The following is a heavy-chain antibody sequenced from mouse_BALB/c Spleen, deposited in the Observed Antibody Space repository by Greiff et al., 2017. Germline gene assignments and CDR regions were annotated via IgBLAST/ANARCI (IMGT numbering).Heavy chain of an antibody. Sequence: EVQLVESGGGLVQPGGSRKLSCAASGFTFSSFGMHWVRQAPEKGLVWVAYISSGSSTIYYADTVKGRFTISRDNPKNTLFLQMTSLRSEDTAMYYCARDYYGLDYWGQGTTLTVSS. D-gene: IGHD1-2*01. J-gene: IGHJ2*01. CDR2: ISSGSSTI. CDR1: GFTFSSFG. CDR3: ARDYYGLDY. V-gene: IGHV5-17*02.